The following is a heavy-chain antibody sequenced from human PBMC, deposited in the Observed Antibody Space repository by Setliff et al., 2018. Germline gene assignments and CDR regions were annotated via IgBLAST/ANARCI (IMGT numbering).Heavy chain of an antibody. CDR1: GGSISSSSYY. CDR3: ARGLNSVSWTFAY. Sequence: SETLSLTCTVSGGSISSSSYYWGWIRQPPGKGLDWIGSIYYSGSTYYNPSLKSRVAISIDTSKNQFSLKVNSVTAADTAIYYCARGLNSVSWTFAYWGQGSLVTVSS. V-gene: IGHV4-39*01. J-gene: IGHJ4*02. D-gene: IGHD2-15*01. CDR2: IYYSGST.